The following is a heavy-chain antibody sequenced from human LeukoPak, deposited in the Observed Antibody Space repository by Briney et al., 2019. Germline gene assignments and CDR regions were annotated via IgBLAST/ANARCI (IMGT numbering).Heavy chain of an antibody. CDR3: ARVSAGYSNYEALDY. CDR2: ISYDGSTE. D-gene: IGHD4-11*01. Sequence: GGSLRLSCAASGFTFSSYAMSWVRQAPGKGLEWVAGISYDGSTEQYADSVKGRFTISRDNSKNTLYLQMNSLRAEDTAVYYCARVSAGYSNYEALDYWGQGTLVTVSS. CDR1: GFTFSSYA. J-gene: IGHJ4*02. V-gene: IGHV3-30*03.